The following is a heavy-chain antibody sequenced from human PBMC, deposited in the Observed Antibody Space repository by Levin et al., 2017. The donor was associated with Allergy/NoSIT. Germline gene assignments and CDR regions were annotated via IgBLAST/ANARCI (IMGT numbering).Heavy chain of an antibody. J-gene: IGHJ4*02. D-gene: IGHD4-17*01. V-gene: IGHV4-59*08. CDR2: IYYSGST. CDR1: GGSISSYY. CDR3: ARHGRTVTKSPFDY. Sequence: SETLSLTCTVSGGSISSYYWSWIRQPPGKGLEWIGYIYYSGSTNYNPSLKSRVTISVDTSKNQFSLKLTSVTAADTAVYYCARHGRTVTKSPFDYWGQGTLVTVSS.